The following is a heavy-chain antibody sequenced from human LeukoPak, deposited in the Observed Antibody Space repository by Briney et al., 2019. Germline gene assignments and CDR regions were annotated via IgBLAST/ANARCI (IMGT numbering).Heavy chain of an antibody. J-gene: IGHJ6*02. Sequence: PSETLSLTCTVSGGSISSSSYCWGWIRQPPGKGLEWIGSIYYSGSTYYNPSLKSRVTISVDTSKNQFSLKLSSVTAADTAVYYCARGAAPLTYYYYYYYGMDVWGQGTTVTVSS. D-gene: IGHD6-6*01. CDR1: GGSISSSSYC. CDR3: ARGAAPLTYYYYYYYGMDV. V-gene: IGHV4-39*01. CDR2: IYYSGST.